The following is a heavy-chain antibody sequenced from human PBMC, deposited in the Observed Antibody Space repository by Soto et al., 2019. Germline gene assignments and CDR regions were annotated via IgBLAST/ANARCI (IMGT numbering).Heavy chain of an antibody. J-gene: IGHJ6*02. D-gene: IGHD3-22*01. Sequence: PGGSLRLSCAASGFSFSDYYINWVRQAPGKGLEWVGRTRNKASSYTTDYAAFVKGRFTISRDDSKNTLYLQMNSLKTEDTAVYYCTTYYYDSSDYGMDVWGQGTTVTVSS. CDR1: GFSFSDYY. CDR2: TRNKASSYTT. CDR3: TTYYYDSSDYGMDV. V-gene: IGHV3-72*01.